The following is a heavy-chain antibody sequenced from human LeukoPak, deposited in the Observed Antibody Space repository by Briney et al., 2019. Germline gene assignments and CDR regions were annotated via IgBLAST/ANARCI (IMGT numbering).Heavy chain of an antibody. Sequence: SETLSLTCTVSGGSISSGGYYWSWIRQHPGKGLEWIGYTYYSGSTHYNPSLKSRVTISVDTSKNQFSLKLSSVTAADTAVYYCARDMTDWWFDHWGQGTLVTVSS. CDR3: ARDMTDWWFDH. CDR1: GGSISSGGYY. V-gene: IGHV4-31*03. D-gene: IGHD3-9*01. J-gene: IGHJ5*02. CDR2: TYYSGST.